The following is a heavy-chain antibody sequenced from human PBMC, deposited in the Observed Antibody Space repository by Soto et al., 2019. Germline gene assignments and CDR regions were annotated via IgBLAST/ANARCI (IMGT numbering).Heavy chain of an antibody. CDR1: GFTFSSYA. CDR3: AKARRLRGRDTAMVLFDY. J-gene: IGHJ4*02. CDR2: ISGSGGST. D-gene: IGHD5-18*01. V-gene: IGHV3-23*01. Sequence: EVQLLESGGGLVQPGGSLRLSCAASGFTFSSYAMSWVRQAPGKGLEWVSAISGSGGSTYYADSVKGRFTISRDNSKNTLYLQMNSLRAEDTAVYYCAKARRLRGRDTAMVLFDYWGQGTLVTVSS.